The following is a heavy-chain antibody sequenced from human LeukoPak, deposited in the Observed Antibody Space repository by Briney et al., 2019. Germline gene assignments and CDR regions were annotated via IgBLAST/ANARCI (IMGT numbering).Heavy chain of an antibody. CDR1: GGSISSYY. D-gene: IGHD2-15*01. CDR2: IYYSGTT. V-gene: IGHV4-59*01. Sequence: SETLSLTCTVSGGSISSYYWSWIRQPPGKALEWIGYIYYSGTTNYNPSLKSRVTISVDTSKNQFSLKLSSVTAADTAVYYCARENSGYCSGGSCYHFDYWGQGTLVTVSS. CDR3: ARENSGYCSGGSCYHFDY. J-gene: IGHJ4*02.